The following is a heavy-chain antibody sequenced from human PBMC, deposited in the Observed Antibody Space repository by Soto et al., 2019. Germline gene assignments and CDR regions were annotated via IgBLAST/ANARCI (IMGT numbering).Heavy chain of an antibody. CDR3: ARDTADSGYDHRFDS. V-gene: IGHV1-3*01. Sequence: GASVKVSCKASGYTFTSYAPHWVRQAPGHRLEWMGWINAGNGDTKSSQKFQGRVTITMDTSASTVYMDLSSLRSEDTSVYFCARDTADSGYDHRFDSWGQGTLVTVSS. CDR2: INAGNGDT. CDR1: GYTFTSYA. J-gene: IGHJ4*02. D-gene: IGHD5-12*01.